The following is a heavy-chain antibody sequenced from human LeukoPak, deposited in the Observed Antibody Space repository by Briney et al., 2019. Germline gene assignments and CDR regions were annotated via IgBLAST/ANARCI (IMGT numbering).Heavy chain of an antibody. CDR3: ARLGGDTYYYGSGSFLTYGMDV. V-gene: IGHV3-48*03. Sequence: GGSLRLSCAASGFTFSSYEMNWVRQAPGEGLGWVSYISSSVSTIYYADSVKGRFTISRDNAKNSLYLQMNSLRAEATAVYYCARLGGDTYYYGSGSFLTYGMDVWGKGITVTVSS. CDR1: GFTFSSYE. D-gene: IGHD3-10*01. J-gene: IGHJ6*04. CDR2: ISSSVSTI.